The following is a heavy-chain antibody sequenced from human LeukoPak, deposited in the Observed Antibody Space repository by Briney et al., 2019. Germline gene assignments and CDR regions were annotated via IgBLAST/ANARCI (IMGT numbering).Heavy chain of an antibody. V-gene: IGHV3-23*01. CDR2: TSGDEDST. CDR3: TIDLMTGFSSGWHFGY. CDR1: GLTLKNFA. J-gene: IGHJ4*02. D-gene: IGHD6-19*01. Sequence: PGGSLRLSCAASGLTLKNFAMSWVRQAPGKWLEWLTDTSGDEDSTHYADSVRGHFVISTDNSKHTSFLHMNSLRAEDTAVYYCTIDLMTGFSSGWHFGYWGQGTLVTVSS.